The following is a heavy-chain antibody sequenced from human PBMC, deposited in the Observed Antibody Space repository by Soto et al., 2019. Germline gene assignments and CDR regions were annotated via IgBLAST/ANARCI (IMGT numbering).Heavy chain of an antibody. CDR2: ISGSGGST. CDR1: GFTFSSYA. CDR3: AKVSGLTRAAVASGTYYYYGMAV. D-gene: IGHD6-19*01. J-gene: IGHJ6*02. Sequence: GGSLRLSCAASGFTFSSYAMSWVRQAPGKGLEWVSAISGSGGSTYYADSVKGRFTISRDNSKNTLYLQMNSLRAEDTAVYYCAKVSGLTRAAVASGTYYYYGMAVWGQGTTVTVSS. V-gene: IGHV3-23*01.